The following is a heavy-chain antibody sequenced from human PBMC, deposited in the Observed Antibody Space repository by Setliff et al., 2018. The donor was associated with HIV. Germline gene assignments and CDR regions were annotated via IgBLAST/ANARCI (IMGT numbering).Heavy chain of an antibody. Sequence: GGSLRLSCAASGFTFSSYIMNWVRQAQGKGLEWVASISSSGDSKYYVASVKGRFTIARDNAKNSLYLQMNNLRAEDTAVYYCARQFDGIVVHIKALDHWGQGALVTSPQ. CDR1: GFTFSSYI. V-gene: IGHV3-21*06. D-gene: IGHD2-15*01. J-gene: IGHJ4*02. CDR3: ARQFDGIVVHIKALDH. CDR2: ISSSGDSK.